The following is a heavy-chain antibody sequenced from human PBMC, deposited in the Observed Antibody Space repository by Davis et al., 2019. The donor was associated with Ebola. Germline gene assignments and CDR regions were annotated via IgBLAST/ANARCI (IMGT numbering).Heavy chain of an antibody. Sequence: PGGSLRLSCAASGFSFSDYDMNWVRQAPGKGLDWISHISYSSTSTHYADSVKGRFTISRDNGKNSLYLLMNSLTEEDTAVYYCSRGGGDASSSGDFWGQGTLVTVSS. CDR3: SRGGGDASSSGDF. V-gene: IGHV3-11*06. D-gene: IGHD6-6*01. J-gene: IGHJ4*02. CDR1: GFSFSDYD. CDR2: ISYSSTST.